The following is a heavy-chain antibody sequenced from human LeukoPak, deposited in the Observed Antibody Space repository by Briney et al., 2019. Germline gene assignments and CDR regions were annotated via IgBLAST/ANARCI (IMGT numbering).Heavy chain of an antibody. V-gene: IGHV3-21*01. CDR3: ARGSRAVAGTGVWFDP. CDR2: ISSSSSYI. CDR1: GFTFSSYS. J-gene: IGHJ5*02. Sequence: GGSLRLSCAASGFTFSSYSMNWVRQAPGKGLEWVSSISSSSSYIYYADSVKGRFTISRDNAKNSLYLQMNSLRAEDTAVYYCARGSRAVAGTGVWFDPWGQGTLVTVSS. D-gene: IGHD6-19*01.